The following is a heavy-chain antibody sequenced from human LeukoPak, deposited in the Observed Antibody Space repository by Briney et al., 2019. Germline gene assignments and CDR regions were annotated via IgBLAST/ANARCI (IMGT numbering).Heavy chain of an antibody. CDR2: ITRFTGTT. CDR1: GFTFSSYA. CDR3: ARDTRLMYYFDF. D-gene: IGHD2-2*01. Sequence: GGSLRLSCSASGFTFSSYAMSWVRQAPGRGLEWISTITRFTGTTYYADSVKGRFTISRGDSNNTLYLQMNNLGAGDTAVYYCARDTRLMYYFDFWGQGALVTVSS. J-gene: IGHJ4*02. V-gene: IGHV3-23*01.